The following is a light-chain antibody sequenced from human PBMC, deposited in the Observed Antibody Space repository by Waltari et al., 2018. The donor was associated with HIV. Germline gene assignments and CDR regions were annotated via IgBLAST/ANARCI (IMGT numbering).Light chain of an antibody. CDR3: QVWDSSSDPNVV. V-gene: IGLV3-21*04. CDR1: NIGSKS. J-gene: IGLJ2*01. Sequence: SYVLTQPPSVSVAPGKTARITCGGNNIGSKSVHWYQQKPGQAPVLVIYYDSDRPSGIPERFSGSNSGNTATLTISRVEAGDEADYYCQVWDSSSDPNVVFGGGTK. CDR2: YDS.